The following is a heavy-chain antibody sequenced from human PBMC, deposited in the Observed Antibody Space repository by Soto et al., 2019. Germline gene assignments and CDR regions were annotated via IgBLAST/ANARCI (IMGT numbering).Heavy chain of an antibody. J-gene: IGHJ5*02. CDR1: GGSISSGGYY. CDR2: IYYSGST. D-gene: IGHD4-17*01. CDR3: ARSTDYGDQRWGWFDP. V-gene: IGHV4-31*03. Sequence: QVQLQESGPGLVKPSQTLSLTCTVSGGSISSGGYYWSWIRQHPGKGLEWIGYIYYSGSTYYNPSLKSRVTISVDTSKNQFSLKLSSVTAADTAVYYCARSTDYGDQRWGWFDPWGQGTLVTVSS.